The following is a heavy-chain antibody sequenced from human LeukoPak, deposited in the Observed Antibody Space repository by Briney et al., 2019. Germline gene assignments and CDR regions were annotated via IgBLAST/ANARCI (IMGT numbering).Heavy chain of an antibody. CDR1: GFAFISFT. J-gene: IGHJ4*02. D-gene: IGHD2-21*02. CDR3: AKDHGVEVTGMFY. Sequence: GGSLRLSCAASGFAFISFTMSWVRQTPGKGLEWVASISGTGDNTYYADSVKGRFTISRDNSRNTLYLQMNSLGAEDTGVYYCAKDHGVEVTGMFYWGQGTLVTVSS. CDR2: ISGTGDNT. V-gene: IGHV3-23*01.